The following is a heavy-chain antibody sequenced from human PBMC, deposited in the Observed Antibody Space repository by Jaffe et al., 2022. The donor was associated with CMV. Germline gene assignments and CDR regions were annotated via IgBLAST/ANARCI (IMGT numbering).Heavy chain of an antibody. D-gene: IGHD3-22*01. V-gene: IGHV4-34*01. CDR1: GGSFSGYY. J-gene: IGHJ3*02. CDR2: INHSGST. Sequence: QVQLQQWGAGLLKPSETLSLTCAVYGGSFSGYYWSWIRQPPGKGLEWIGEINHSGSTNYNPSLKSRVTISVDTSKNQFSLKLSSVTAADTAVYYCARGSRRRRYYDSSGFAFDIWGQGTMVTVSS. CDR3: ARGSRRRRYYDSSGFAFDI.